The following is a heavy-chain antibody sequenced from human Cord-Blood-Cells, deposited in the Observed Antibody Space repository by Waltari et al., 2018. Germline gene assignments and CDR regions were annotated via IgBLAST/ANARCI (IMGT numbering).Heavy chain of an antibody. CDR2: IWYDGSNK. CDR3: ARGGGYCSSTSCYRLHNWFDP. D-gene: IGHD2-2*01. Sequence: GLEWVAVIWYDGSNKYYADSVKGRFTISRDNSKNTLYLQMNSLRAEDTAVYYCARGGGYCSSTSCYRLHNWFDPWGQGTLVTVSS. V-gene: IGHV3-33*01. J-gene: IGHJ5*02.